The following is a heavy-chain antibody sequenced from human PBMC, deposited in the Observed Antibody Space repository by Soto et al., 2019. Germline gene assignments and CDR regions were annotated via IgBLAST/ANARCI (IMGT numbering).Heavy chain of an antibody. J-gene: IGHJ6*02. CDR1: GVSISGTSYY. CDR3: ARHGSF. CDR2: IYSSGET. Sequence: QLQLQESGPGLVKPSETLSLTCTVSGVSISGTSYYWGWIRQTPAKGLEWIGTIYSSGETFYNPCMKRRLTIYIDTYKKHFSWNLTSVTAADTAIYYLARHGSFWGQGTMVTVAS. V-gene: IGHV4-39*02.